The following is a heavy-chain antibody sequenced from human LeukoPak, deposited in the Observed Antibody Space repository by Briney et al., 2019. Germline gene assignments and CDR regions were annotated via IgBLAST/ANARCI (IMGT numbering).Heavy chain of an antibody. V-gene: IGHV1-24*01. D-gene: IGHD4-17*01. CDR1: GYTLTELS. J-gene: IGHJ6*02. Sequence: ASVKVSCKVSGYTLTELSMHWVRQAPGKGLEWMGGFEPEDGETIYAQKFQGRVTMTEDTSTDTAYMELSSLRSEDTAVYYCATVGVTTDYYYYGMDVWGQGTTVTVSS. CDR2: FEPEDGET. CDR3: ATVGVTTDYYYYGMDV.